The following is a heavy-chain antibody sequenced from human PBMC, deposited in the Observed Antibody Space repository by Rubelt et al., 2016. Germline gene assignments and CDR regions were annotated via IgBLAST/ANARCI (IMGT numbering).Heavy chain of an antibody. CDR3: ARAPRRGYSYGDGYFDY. CDR2: ISWNSGSI. V-gene: IGHV3-9*01. Sequence: GGGLVQPGRSLRLSCAASGFTFDDYAMHWVRQAPGKGLEWVSGISWNSGSIGYADSVKGRFTISRDNAKNTLYLQMNSLRAEDTAVYYCARAPRRGYSYGDGYFDYWGQGTLVTVSS. J-gene: IGHJ4*02. D-gene: IGHD5-18*01. CDR1: GFTFDDYA.